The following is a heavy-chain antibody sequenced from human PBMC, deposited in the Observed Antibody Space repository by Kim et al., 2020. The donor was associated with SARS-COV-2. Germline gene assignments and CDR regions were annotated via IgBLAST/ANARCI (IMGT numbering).Heavy chain of an antibody. Sequence: SETLSLTCTVSGGSISSGGYYWSWIRQHPGKGLEWIGYIYYSGSTYYNPSLKSRVTISVDTSKNQFSLKLSSVTAADTAVYYCARVGDCSSTSCYWSEYYFDYWGQGTLVTVSS. J-gene: IGHJ4*02. V-gene: IGHV4-31*03. CDR1: GGSISSGGYY. CDR2: IYYSGST. D-gene: IGHD2-2*01. CDR3: ARVGDCSSTSCYWSEYYFDY.